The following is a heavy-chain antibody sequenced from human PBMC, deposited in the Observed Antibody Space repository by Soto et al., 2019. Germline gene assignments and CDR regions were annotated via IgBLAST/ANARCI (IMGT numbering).Heavy chain of an antibody. V-gene: IGHV3-33*01. CDR2: IWYDGSNK. CDR3: ARDRRDGYNIRAIGNTENWFAP. D-gene: IGHD5-12*01. J-gene: IGHJ5*02. Sequence: GGSRRLSFAASGFTFSIYGMHWVRQAPGKGLEWVAVIWYDGSNKYYADSVKGRFTISRDNSKNTLYLQMNSLRAEDTGVYYCARDRRDGYNIRAIGNTENWFAPWGQGTLVPVSS. CDR1: GFTFSIYG.